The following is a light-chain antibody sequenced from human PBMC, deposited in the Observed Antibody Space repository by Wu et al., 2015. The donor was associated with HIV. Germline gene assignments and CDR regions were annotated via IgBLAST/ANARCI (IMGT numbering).Light chain of an antibody. CDR2: GAS. J-gene: IGKJ2*03. CDR1: QSVSFSY. CDR3: QQYGSSRS. Sequence: EIVLTQSPGILSLSPGERATLSCRASQSVSFSYLAWYQQKPGQAPRLLIYGASNRATGIPDGFSGSGSGTDFTLTISRLEPEDFAVYYCQQYGSSRSFGQGTKLEIK. V-gene: IGKV3-20*01.